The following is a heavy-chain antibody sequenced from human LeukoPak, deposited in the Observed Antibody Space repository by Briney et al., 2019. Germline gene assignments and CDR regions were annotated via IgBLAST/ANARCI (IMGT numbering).Heavy chain of an antibody. V-gene: IGHV3-30*02. CDR3: AKVSESNYDILTGYYTPYYFDY. J-gene: IGHJ4*02. CDR2: IRDDGSNK. D-gene: IGHD3-9*01. Sequence: PGGSLRLSCAASGFTFSSYGMHWVRQAPGKGLEGVAFIRDDGSNKYYADVGKGRFNISRDNSKNTLSPKMNRLRADDTAVYYCAKVSESNYDILTGYYTPYYFDYWGQGTLVTASS. CDR1: GFTFSSYG.